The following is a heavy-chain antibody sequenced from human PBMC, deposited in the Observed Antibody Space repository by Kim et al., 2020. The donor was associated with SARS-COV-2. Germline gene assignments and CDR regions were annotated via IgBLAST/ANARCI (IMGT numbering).Heavy chain of an antibody. CDR2: IYYSGST. CDR1: GGSISSSSYY. D-gene: IGHD2-2*01. V-gene: IGHV4-39*01. CDR3: ARTQTGIVVVPADPRPFDY. Sequence: SETLSLTCTVSGGSISSSSYYWGWIRQPPGKGLEWIGSIYYSGSTYYNPSLKSRVTISVDTSKNQFSLKLSSVTAADTAVYYCARTQTGIVVVPADPRPFDYWGQGTLVTVSS. J-gene: IGHJ4*02.